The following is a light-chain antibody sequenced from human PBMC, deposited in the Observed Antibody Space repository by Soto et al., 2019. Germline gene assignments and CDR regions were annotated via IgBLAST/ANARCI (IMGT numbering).Light chain of an antibody. CDR2: WAS. Sequence: DIVMTQSPDSLAVSLGERATINCKSSQSVLYSSNNKNYLAWYQQKPGQPPKLLIYWASTREPGVPDRFSGSGSGTDFTLTISSLQAEDVAVYYCQQYYITPYTFGQGTKLEIK. CDR3: QQYYITPYT. J-gene: IGKJ2*01. V-gene: IGKV4-1*01. CDR1: QSVLYSSNNKNY.